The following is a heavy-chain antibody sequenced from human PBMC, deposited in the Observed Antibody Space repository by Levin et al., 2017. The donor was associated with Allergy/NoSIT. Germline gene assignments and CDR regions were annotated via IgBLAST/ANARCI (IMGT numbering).Heavy chain of an antibody. CDR3: ARDFVEVTDYYFDY. J-gene: IGHJ4*02. CDR1: GYTFTGYY. Sequence: GASVKVSCKASGYTFTGYYMHWVRQAPGQGLEWMGWINPNSGGTNYAQKFQGRVTMTRDTSISTAYMELSRLRSDDTAVYYCARDFVEVTDYYFDYWGQGTLVTVSS. V-gene: IGHV1-2*02. CDR2: INPNSGGT. D-gene: IGHD2-15*01.